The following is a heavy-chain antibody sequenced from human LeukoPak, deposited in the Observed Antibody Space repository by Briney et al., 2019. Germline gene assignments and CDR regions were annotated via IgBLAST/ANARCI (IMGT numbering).Heavy chain of an antibody. CDR3: AREWQGGIAAAGTRIEGDY. Sequence: GGSLRLSCAVSGFSVSGYWMTWVRQAPGKGLEWVANIKQDGSEKNYVDTVKGRFTISRDNAENSLFLQMNSLRVEDTAVYYCAREWQGGIAAAGTRIEGDYWGQGTLVAVSS. V-gene: IGHV3-7*01. CDR1: GFSVSGYW. D-gene: IGHD6-13*01. J-gene: IGHJ4*02. CDR2: IKQDGSEK.